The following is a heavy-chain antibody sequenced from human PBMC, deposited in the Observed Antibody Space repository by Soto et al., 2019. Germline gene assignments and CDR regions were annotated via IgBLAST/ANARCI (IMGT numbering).Heavy chain of an antibody. J-gene: IGHJ3*01. Sequence: EVQLVESGGGLVQPGGSLRLSCAASGFTFSSYWMHWVRQAPGKGLVWVSRINSDGSSTSYADSVKGRFTISRDNAKNTLYLQMNSLRAEDTAVYYCARAILSSGWYRGRRNSAFDLWGQGTMVTVSS. V-gene: IGHV3-74*01. CDR3: ARAILSSGWYRGRRNSAFDL. D-gene: IGHD6-19*01. CDR2: INSDGSST. CDR1: GFTFSSYW.